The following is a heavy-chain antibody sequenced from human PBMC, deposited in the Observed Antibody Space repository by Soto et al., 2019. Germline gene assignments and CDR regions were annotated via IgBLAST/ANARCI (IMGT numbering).Heavy chain of an antibody. J-gene: IGHJ6*02. CDR3: ARVRFGEWGYAMDV. V-gene: IGHV3-11*01. CDR1: GLTFSDCY. CDR2: ISSSGSSI. Sequence: QVQLVESGGGLVKPGGSLRISCAASGLTFSDCYMNWIRQAPGKGLEWVSYISSSGSSINYAGSVKGRFTISRDNAKNSLYLQMNSLRAEDTAMYYCARVRFGEWGYAMDVWGQGSTVTVSS. D-gene: IGHD3-10*01.